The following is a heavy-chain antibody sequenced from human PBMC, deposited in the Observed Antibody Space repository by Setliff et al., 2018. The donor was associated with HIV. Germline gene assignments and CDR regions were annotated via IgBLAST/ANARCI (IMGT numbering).Heavy chain of an antibody. CDR2: ISAYNGNT. V-gene: IGHV1-18*01. CDR3: ARDSPYYFDSSGYYNEYLHH. D-gene: IGHD3-22*01. J-gene: IGHJ1*01. CDR1: GYTFTSFG. Sequence: ASVKVSCKASGYTFTSFGISWVRQAPGQGLEWMGWISAYNGNTNYAQKLQGRVTMTTDTSTNTAYMELRSPRSDDTAVYYCARDSPYYFDSSGYYNEYLHHWGQGTQVTVS.